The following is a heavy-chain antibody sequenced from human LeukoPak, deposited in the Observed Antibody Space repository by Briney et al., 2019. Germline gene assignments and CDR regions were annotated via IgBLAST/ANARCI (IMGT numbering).Heavy chain of an antibody. CDR1: GFTFSTYW. Sequence: GGSLRLSCAASGFTFSTYWMSWVRQAPGKGLECMANIKRDGSEKYYVDSVKGRFTIFRDDAKSSLYLQMNSLRAEDTAVYFCARVYTGNRWHFDYWGQGTLVTVSS. CDR3: ARVYTGNRWHFDY. CDR2: IKRDGSEK. V-gene: IGHV3-7*03. J-gene: IGHJ4*02. D-gene: IGHD2-2*02.